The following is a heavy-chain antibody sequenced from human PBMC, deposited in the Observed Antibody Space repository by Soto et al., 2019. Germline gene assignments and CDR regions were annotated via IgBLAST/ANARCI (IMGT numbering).Heavy chain of an antibody. CDR1: GFTFSSYA. D-gene: IGHD5-12*01. V-gene: IGHV3-23*01. CDR3: AKDSLSGYDDYYYGMDV. CDR2: ISGSGGST. Sequence: GGSLRLSCAASGFTFSSYAMSWVRQAPGKGLEWVSAISGSGGSTYYADSVKGRFTISRDNSKNTLYLQMNSLRAEDTAVYYCAKDSLSGYDDYYYGMDVWGQGTTVTVSS. J-gene: IGHJ6*02.